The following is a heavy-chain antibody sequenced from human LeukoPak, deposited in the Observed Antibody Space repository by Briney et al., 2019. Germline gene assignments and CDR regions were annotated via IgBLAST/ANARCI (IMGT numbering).Heavy chain of an antibody. Sequence: PGGSLRLSCAASGFTFSSYSMNWVRQAPGKGLEWVSSISSSSSYIYYADSVKGRFTISRDNAKNSLYLQMNSLRAEDTAVYYCARDSKTEDFWSGYYYSYYYYYYMDVWGKGTTVTVSS. CDR2: ISSSSSYI. J-gene: IGHJ6*03. CDR1: GFTFSSYS. V-gene: IGHV3-21*01. CDR3: ARDSKTEDFWSGYYYSYYYYYYMDV. D-gene: IGHD3-3*01.